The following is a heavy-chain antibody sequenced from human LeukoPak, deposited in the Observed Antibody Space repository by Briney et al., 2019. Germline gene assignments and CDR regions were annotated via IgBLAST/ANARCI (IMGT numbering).Heavy chain of an antibody. D-gene: IGHD2-2*01. CDR2: IIPISGTA. CDR3: ARGLQYQLLKALGYYYMDV. Sequence: SVKVSCKASGGSFSSHAIAWVRQAPGQGPEWMGGIIPISGTANYAQKFQGRVTTTTDESTSTAYMELSSLTSDDTAVYYCARGLQYQLLKALGYYYMDVWGEGITVTVSS. V-gene: IGHV1-69*05. CDR1: GGSFSSHA. J-gene: IGHJ6*03.